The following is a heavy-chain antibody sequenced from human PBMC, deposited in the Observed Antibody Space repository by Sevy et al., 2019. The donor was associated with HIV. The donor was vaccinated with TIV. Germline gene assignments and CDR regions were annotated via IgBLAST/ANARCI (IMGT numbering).Heavy chain of an antibody. Sequence: GGSLRLSCAASGFTFSSYWMSWVRQAPGKGLEWVANIKQDGSEKYYVDSVKGRFTISRDNAKNSLYLQMNSLRAEDTAVYYCARVSLWGQGRRYYFDYWGQGTLVTVSS. V-gene: IGHV3-7*01. CDR2: IKQDGSEK. D-gene: IGHD3-16*01. CDR3: ARVSLWGQGRRYYFDY. CDR1: GFTFSSYW. J-gene: IGHJ4*02.